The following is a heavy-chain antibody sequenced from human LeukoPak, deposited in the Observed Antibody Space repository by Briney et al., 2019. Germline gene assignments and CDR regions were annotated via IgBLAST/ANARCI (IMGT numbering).Heavy chain of an antibody. J-gene: IGHJ5*02. CDR1: GYSISSGYY. V-gene: IGHV4-38-2*01. Sequence: KPSETLSLTCAVSGYSISSGYYWGWSRPPPGKGLEWIGSIYHSGSTYYNPSLKSRVTISVDTSKNQFSLKLSSVTAADTAVYYCARGEVVVVPAAIRFDPWGQGTLVTVSS. D-gene: IGHD2-2*01. CDR2: IYHSGST. CDR3: ARGEVVVVPAAIRFDP.